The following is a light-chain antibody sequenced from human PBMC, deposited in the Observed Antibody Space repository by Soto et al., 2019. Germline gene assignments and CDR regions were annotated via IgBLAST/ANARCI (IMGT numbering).Light chain of an antibody. J-gene: IGLJ1*01. Sequence: QSALTQPASVSGSPGQSITISCTGTSSDIGGYDYVSWYQHHPGKAPKFIIYGVTNRPSGVSHRFSGSKSAHTASLTISGLQAEDEADYYCTSYTSSSTHVFGSGTKVTVL. CDR3: TSYTSSSTHV. CDR2: GVT. CDR1: SSDIGGYDY. V-gene: IGLV2-14*01.